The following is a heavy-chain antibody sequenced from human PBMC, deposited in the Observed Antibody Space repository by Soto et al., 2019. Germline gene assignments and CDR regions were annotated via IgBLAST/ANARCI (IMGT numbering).Heavy chain of an antibody. CDR3: VRYRQWLRLDS. Sequence: EVQLVESGGGLVQPGESLRLSCAASGLTFRSYWMHWFRQAPGKGLVWVSRINTDGSVSMYVYSVKGRFTISRDNAKYTLYLHMHSLRAEDTAVYYGVRYRQWLRLDSWGQGTLGTVSS. D-gene: IGHD1-26*01. J-gene: IGHJ4*02. CDR2: INTDGSVS. V-gene: IGHV3-74*03. CDR1: GLTFRSYW.